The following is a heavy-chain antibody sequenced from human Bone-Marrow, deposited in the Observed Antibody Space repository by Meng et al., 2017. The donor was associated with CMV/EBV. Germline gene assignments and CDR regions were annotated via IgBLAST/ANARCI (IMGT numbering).Heavy chain of an antibody. CDR2: ISSSSSYI. J-gene: IGHJ4*02. D-gene: IGHD3-22*01. Sequence: GGSLRLSCAASGFTFSSYSLNWVRQAPGKGLEWVSSISSSSSYIYYADSVKGRFTISRDNAENSLYLQMNSLRAEDTAVYYCARASEGDSSGYYYVARVSDYWGPGTLVTVSS. CDR1: GFTFSSYS. V-gene: IGHV3-21*01. CDR3: ARASEGDSSGYYYVARVSDY.